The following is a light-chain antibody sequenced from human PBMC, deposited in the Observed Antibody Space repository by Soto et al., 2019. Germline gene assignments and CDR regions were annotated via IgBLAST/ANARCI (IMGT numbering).Light chain of an antibody. V-gene: IGKV3-20*01. Sequence: EIVLTQSPGTLSLSPGERATLSCRASQSVSSSYLAWYQQKPGQAPRLLIYGASSRATGIPDRFSASGSGTDFTLTINRLEPEDCAVYYCQQYGSSGYTFGQGTNLEIK. CDR2: GAS. J-gene: IGKJ2*01. CDR1: QSVSSSY. CDR3: QQYGSSGYT.